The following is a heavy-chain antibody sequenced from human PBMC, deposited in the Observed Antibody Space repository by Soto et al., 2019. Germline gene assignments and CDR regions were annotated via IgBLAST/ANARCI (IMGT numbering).Heavy chain of an antibody. V-gene: IGHV5-51*01. J-gene: IGHJ2*01. CDR3: ARDGYFDL. CDR1: GYSFTSYW. Sequence: LGESLKISCKASGYSFTSYWIAWVRQMPGKGLEWMGIIYPGDSNIRYSPSFQGQVTISADKSISTAYLQWSSLKASDTAMYYCARDGYFDLWGRGTLVTVSS. CDR2: IYPGDSNI.